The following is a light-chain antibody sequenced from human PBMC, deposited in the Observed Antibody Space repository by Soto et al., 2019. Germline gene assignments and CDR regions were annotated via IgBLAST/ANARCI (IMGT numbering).Light chain of an antibody. CDR2: GNT. V-gene: IGLV1-40*01. CDR3: QSYDSSLSGSV. Sequence: QSVLTQPPSVSGAPGQTVTISYTGSTSNIGAAYDVHWYQHLPGTAPKLLIYGNTTRPSGVPDRFSGSKSGTSASLAITGLQAEDEADYYCQSYDSSLSGSVFGGGTKLTVL. CDR1: TSNIGAAYD. J-gene: IGLJ3*02.